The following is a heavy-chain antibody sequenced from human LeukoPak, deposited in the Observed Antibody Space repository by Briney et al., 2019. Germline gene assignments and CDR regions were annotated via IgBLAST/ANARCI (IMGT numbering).Heavy chain of an antibody. D-gene: IGHD6-6*01. CDR3: ARGGPFPSGSSSREYYLDY. CDR1: GYDFINYG. CDR2: RSIYNGNT. Sequence: PSVKVSCKASGYDFINYGISWVRQAPGQGLEWMGWRSIYNGNTDYKLQGRVTMTTDTSTSTAYMEVRSLRSDDTAVYYCARGGPFPSGSSSREYYLDYWGQGTLVTVSS. V-gene: IGHV1-18*01. J-gene: IGHJ4*02.